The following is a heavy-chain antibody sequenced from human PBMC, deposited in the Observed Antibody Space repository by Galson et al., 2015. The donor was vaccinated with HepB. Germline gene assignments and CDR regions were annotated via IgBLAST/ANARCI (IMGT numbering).Heavy chain of an antibody. J-gene: IGHJ6*03. CDR2: IKKDRSDT. Sequence: SLRLSCAVSGFMLSDNYMSWIRQAPAKGLEWVANIKKDRSDTYYVDSVKGRFTISRDNAKNSLLLHMNSLNAEDTAVYYCARYYWADSYYMDVWGKGTTVTVSS. CDR1: GFMLSDNY. D-gene: IGHD3-10*01. CDR3: ARYYWADSYYMDV. V-gene: IGHV3-7*01.